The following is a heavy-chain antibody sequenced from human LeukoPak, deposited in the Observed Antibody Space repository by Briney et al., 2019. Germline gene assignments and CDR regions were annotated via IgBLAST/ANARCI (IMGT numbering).Heavy chain of an antibody. CDR3: ARVGSDDYDILTGEPQNYFDY. CDR1: GYTFTSYA. J-gene: IGHJ4*02. D-gene: IGHD3-9*01. CDR2: INAGNGNT. Sequence: ASVKVSCKASGYTFTSYAMHWVRQAPGQRLEWMGWINAGNGNTKYSQKFQGRVTITRDTSASTAYMELSSLRSEDTAVYYCARVGSDDYDILTGEPQNYFDYWGQGTLVTVSS. V-gene: IGHV1-3*01.